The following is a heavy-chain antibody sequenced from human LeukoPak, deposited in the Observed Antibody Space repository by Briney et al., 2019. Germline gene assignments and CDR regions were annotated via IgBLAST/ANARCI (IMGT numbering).Heavy chain of an antibody. D-gene: IGHD6-25*01. V-gene: IGHV4-34*01. CDR3: ARKSAAGIAAS. Sequence: SETLSLTCAVYGGSFSGYYWSWIRQPPGKGLEWIGEINHSGSTNYNPSLKSRVTISVDTSKNQFSLKLSSVTAADTAVYYCARKSAAGIAASWGQGTLVTVSS. CDR2: INHSGST. CDR1: GGSFSGYY. J-gene: IGHJ4*02.